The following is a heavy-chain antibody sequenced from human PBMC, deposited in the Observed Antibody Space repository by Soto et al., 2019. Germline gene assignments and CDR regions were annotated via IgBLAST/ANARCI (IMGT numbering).Heavy chain of an antibody. V-gene: IGHV3-30*18. CDR3: AKVLERSMITFGGVIAY. Sequence: TGGSLRLSCAASGFTFSSYSMNWVRQAPGKGLEWVAVISFDGNIKYYADSVKGRFTIPRDNSKYTLYLEMDSLSAEDTAIYYCAKVLERSMITFGGVIAYWGQGALVTVSS. CDR2: ISFDGNIK. CDR1: GFTFSSYS. J-gene: IGHJ4*02. D-gene: IGHD3-16*02.